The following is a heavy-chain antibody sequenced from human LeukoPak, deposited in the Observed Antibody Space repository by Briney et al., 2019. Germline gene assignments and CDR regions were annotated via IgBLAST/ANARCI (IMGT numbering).Heavy chain of an antibody. J-gene: IGHJ4*02. D-gene: IGHD2-21*02. Sequence: GWSLRLSCAASGFTFSSYSMSWVRQAPGKGLEWDSLISGSGGYTYYADSVKGRFTISRDDSKNTLYLQMNNLRAEDTAVFYCAKEPRHCGGDCFSLLDYWGQGTLVTVSS. CDR2: ISGSGGYT. V-gene: IGHV3-23*01. CDR3: AKEPRHCGGDCFSLLDY. CDR1: GFTFSSYS.